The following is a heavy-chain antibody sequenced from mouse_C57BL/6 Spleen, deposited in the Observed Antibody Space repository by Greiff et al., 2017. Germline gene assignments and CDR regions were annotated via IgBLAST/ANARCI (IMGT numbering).Heavy chain of an antibody. CDR2: IHPSDGDT. D-gene: IGHD1-1*01. CDR3: EISASYFDGSSTYYYAMDY. J-gene: IGHJ4*01. Sequence: QVQLQQSGAELVKPGASVKVSCKASGYTFTTYSMHWVKQIPGQGLEWIGSIHPSDGDTNYNQKFKGKATLTVDKSSSTVYMQLSSLTSEDSAVXYFEISASYFDGSSTYYYAMDYWGQGTSVTVSS. CDR1: GYTFTTYS. V-gene: IGHV1-74*01.